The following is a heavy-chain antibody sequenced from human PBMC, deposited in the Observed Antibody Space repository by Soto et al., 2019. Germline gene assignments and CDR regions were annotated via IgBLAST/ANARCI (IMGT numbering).Heavy chain of an antibody. Sequence: GGSLRLSCAASGFTFSRYWMTWVRQAPGKGLEWVANIKEDGRDEYYVDSVKGRFTISRDNAKNSLYLQMNSLRAEDSAVYYCAKSLGWRDTFDIWGQGTMVTVSS. CDR3: AKSLGWRDTFDI. D-gene: IGHD6-19*01. J-gene: IGHJ3*02. CDR2: IKEDGRDE. CDR1: GFTFSRYW. V-gene: IGHV3-7*01.